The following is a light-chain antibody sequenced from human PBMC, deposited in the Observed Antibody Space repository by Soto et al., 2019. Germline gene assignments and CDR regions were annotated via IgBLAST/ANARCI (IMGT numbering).Light chain of an antibody. CDR3: SSYTSSSTYV. V-gene: IGLV2-14*01. Sequence: QSVLTQPASVSGSPGQSITISCTGTSSDVGGYNYVSWYQQHPGKVPKLMIYDVSNRPSGVSNRFSGSKSGNTASLTISGHQGEDEADYYCSSYTSSSTYVFGTGTKVTVL. CDR1: SSDVGGYNY. J-gene: IGLJ1*01. CDR2: DVS.